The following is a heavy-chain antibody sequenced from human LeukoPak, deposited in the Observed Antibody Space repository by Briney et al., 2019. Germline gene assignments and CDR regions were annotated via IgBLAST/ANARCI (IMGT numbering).Heavy chain of an antibody. CDR3: AKVADYDXPRIWSYFDY. D-gene: IGHD3-9*01. CDR2: IRYDGSNE. Sequence: GGSLRLSCAASGFTFTSYGMHWVRQAPGKGLEWVAFIRYDGSNESYADSVKGRFIISRDNSKKTLYLQMNSLRNEDTAVYYCAKVADYDXPRIWSYFDYWGQGTLVTVS. J-gene: IGHJ4*02. CDR1: GFTFTSYG. V-gene: IGHV3-30*02.